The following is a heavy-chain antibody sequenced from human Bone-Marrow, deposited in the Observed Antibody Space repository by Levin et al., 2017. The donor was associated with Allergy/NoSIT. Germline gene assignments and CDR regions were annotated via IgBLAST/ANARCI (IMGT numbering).Heavy chain of an antibody. CDR3: ASWAMFYYDGSDVDYFYYGMDV. J-gene: IGHJ6*02. D-gene: IGHD3-16*01. V-gene: IGHV3-21*06. CDR2: ISGGSSRI. CDR1: GLSFSNYD. Sequence: GESLKISCAASGLSFSNYDMNWVRQAPGKGLEWVSSISGGSSRIYYADSVKGRFTISRDNAKNSLYLQMNSLRVEDTAVDYCASWAMFYYDGSDVDYFYYGMDVWGPGTTVTVSS.